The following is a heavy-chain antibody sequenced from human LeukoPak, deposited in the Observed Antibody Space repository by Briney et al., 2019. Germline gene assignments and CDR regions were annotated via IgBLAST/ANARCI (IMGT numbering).Heavy chain of an antibody. CDR3: AGITMIVVVPPVDR. D-gene: IGHD3-22*01. CDR1: GFTFSSYA. Sequence: PGGSLRLSCAASGFTFSSYAMSWVRQAPGKGLEWVSAISGSGGSTYYADSVKGRFTISRDNSKNTLYLQMNSLRAEDTAVYYCAGITMIVVVPPVDRWGQGTLVTVSS. J-gene: IGHJ5*02. V-gene: IGHV3-23*01. CDR2: ISGSGGST.